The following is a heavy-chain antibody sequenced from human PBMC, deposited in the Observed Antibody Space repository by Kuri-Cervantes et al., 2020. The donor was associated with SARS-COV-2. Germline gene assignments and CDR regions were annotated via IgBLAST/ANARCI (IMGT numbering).Heavy chain of an antibody. J-gene: IGHJ3*02. D-gene: IGHD3-9*01. CDR1: GFTFSDYY. CDR3: ATSTLPYFEAFNI. CDR2: ISSSGSTI. V-gene: IGHV3-11*04. Sequence: GESLKISCAASGFTFSDYYMSWIRQAPGKGLEWVSYISSSGSTIYYADSVKGRFTISRDNSKNTLFLQMNSLRAEDTALYYCATSTLPYFEAFNIWGQGTMVTVSS.